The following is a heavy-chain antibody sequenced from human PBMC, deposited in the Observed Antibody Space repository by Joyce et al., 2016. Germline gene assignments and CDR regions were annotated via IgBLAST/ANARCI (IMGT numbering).Heavy chain of an antibody. CDR1: GGSISSNSHY. CDR3: ARRPFRFDI. J-gene: IGHJ3*02. CDR2: TYYRCGT. V-gene: IGHV4-39*01. Sequence: QLQLQESGPGLVKTSETLSLTCSVSGGSISSNSHYWAWIRQPPGKGLEWIGTTYYRCGTYYTPSLKSRVTISVDKSKNQFSLTLTSVTAADTAVYYCARRPFRFDIWGQGTMVTVSS.